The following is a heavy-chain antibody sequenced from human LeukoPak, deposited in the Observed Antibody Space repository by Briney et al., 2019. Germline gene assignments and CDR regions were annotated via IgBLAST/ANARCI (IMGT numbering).Heavy chain of an antibody. D-gene: IGHD3-22*01. V-gene: IGHV4-39*07. J-gene: IGHJ4*02. CDR1: GFTFINYW. CDR3: ARVPYYYDSSGYYGIVYFDY. CDR2: IYYSGST. Sequence: GSLRLSCAASGFTFINYWMSWVRQAPGKGLEWIGSIYYSGSTYYNPSLKSRVTISVDTSKNQFSLKLSSVTAADTAVYYCARVPYYYDSSGYYGIVYFDYWGQGTLVTVSS.